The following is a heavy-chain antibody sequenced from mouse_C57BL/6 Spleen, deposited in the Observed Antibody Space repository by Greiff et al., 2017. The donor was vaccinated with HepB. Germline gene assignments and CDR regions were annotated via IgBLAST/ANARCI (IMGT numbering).Heavy chain of an antibody. V-gene: IGHV1-74*01. CDR2: IHPSDSDT. CDR1: GYTFTSYW. J-gene: IGHJ3*01. CDR3: AIDGIYYDYDGFAY. D-gene: IGHD2-4*01. Sequence: QVQLQQPGAELVKPGASVKVSCKASGYTFTSYWMHWVKQRPGQGLEWIGRIHPSDSDTNYNQKFKGKATLTVDISSSTAYMQLSSLTSEDSAVYYCAIDGIYYDYDGFAYWGQGTLVTVSA.